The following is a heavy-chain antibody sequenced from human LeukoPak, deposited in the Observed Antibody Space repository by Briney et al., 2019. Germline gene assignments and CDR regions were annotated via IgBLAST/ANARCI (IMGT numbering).Heavy chain of an antibody. J-gene: IGHJ4*02. CDR1: GYSFTSNY. Sequence: ASVKVSCTVSGYSFTSNYIHWVRQAPGQGLEWMGMIYPRDGSTSYAQRFQDRVTVTRDTSTSTVHMELSGLRSEDTAVYYCARDQEGFDYWGQGTLVTVSS. V-gene: IGHV1-46*01. CDR3: ARDQEGFDY. CDR2: IYPRDGST.